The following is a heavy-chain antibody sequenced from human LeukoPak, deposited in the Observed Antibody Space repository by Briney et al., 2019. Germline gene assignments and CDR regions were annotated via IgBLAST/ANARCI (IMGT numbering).Heavy chain of an antibody. J-gene: IGHJ6*03. V-gene: IGHV1-46*01. CDR3: ARDKGTAAGRPYYYYYYMDV. CDR2: INPSGGST. D-gene: IGHD6-13*01. CDR1: GYTFTSYY. Sequence: ASVKVSCKASGYTFTSYYMHWVRQAPGQGLEWMGIINPSGGSTSYAQKFQGRVTMTRDTSTSTVYMELSSLRSEDTAVYYCARDKGTAAGRPYYYYYYMDVWGKGTTVTVS.